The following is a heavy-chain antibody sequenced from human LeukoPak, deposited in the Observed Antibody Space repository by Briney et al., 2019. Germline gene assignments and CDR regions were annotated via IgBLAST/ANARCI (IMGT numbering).Heavy chain of an antibody. J-gene: IGHJ4*02. CDR3: VKPSGPFTVFGVAGANYFDD. V-gene: IGHV3-9*01. CDR2: ISWNGGRI. D-gene: IGHD3-3*01. CDR1: GFTFDDYG. Sequence: PGGSLRLSCEASGFTFDDYGMHWVRQVPGMGLEWVSGISWNGGRIAYADAVKGRFTISRDNSRNSLHLQMSSLRLDDTAFYFCVKPSGPFTVFGVAGANYFDDWGQGTLVTVSS.